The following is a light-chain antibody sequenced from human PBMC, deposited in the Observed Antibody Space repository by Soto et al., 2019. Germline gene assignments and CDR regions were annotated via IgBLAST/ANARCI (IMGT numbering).Light chain of an antibody. CDR2: DAS. J-gene: IGKJ4*01. CDR3: HQRSNWPLT. CDR1: QSVFSS. V-gene: IGKV3-11*01. Sequence: EIVLTQSPVTLSLSPGERATLSCRASQSVFSSFAWYHQKPGQAPRLLIYDASTRATAIPARFRGSGSGTDFTLTISSLEPEDFAVYYCHQRSNWPLTFGGGTKVEIK.